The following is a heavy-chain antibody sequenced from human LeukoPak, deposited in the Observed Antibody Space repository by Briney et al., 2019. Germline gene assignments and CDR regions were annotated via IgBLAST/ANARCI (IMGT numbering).Heavy chain of an antibody. CDR1: GGSISSSSYY. J-gene: IGHJ3*01. V-gene: IGHV4-39*07. CDR3: ARELRYDNSDSGAF. D-gene: IGHD3-22*01. Sequence: SETLSLTCTVSGGSISSSSYYWGWIRQPPGKGLERIGSIYYSGSTYYNPSLKSRVTISVDTSKNQFSLKLTSVTAADTALYYCARELRYDNSDSGAFWGQGTVVTVSS. CDR2: IYYSGST.